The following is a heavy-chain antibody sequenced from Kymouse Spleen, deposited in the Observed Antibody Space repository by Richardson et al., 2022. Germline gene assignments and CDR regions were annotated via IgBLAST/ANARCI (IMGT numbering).Heavy chain of an antibody. D-gene: IGHD3-10*01. Sequence: EVQLVESGGGLVKPGGSLRLSCAASGFTFSNAWMSWVRQAPGKGLEWVGRIKSKTDGGTTDYAAPVKGRFTISRDDSKNTLYLQMNSLKTEDTAVYYCTTLLWFGELSFDYWGQGTLVTVSS. CDR3: TTLLWFGELSFDY. V-gene: IGHV3-15*01. CDR2: IKSKTDGGTT. CDR1: GFTFSNAW. J-gene: IGHJ4*02.